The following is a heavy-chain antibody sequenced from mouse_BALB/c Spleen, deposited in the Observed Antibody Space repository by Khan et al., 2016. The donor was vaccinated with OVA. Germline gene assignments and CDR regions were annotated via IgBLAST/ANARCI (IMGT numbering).Heavy chain of an antibody. J-gene: IGHJ2*01. Sequence: EVKLLESGPGLVKPSQSLSLTCTVTGYSITSGYAWNWIRQFPGNKLEWMGYISYSGGPSYNPSLKSRISITRDTSKNQFFLQLNSVTTEDTATYYCARENYYGYYFDYWGQGTTLTVSS. D-gene: IGHD1-1*01. CDR1: GYSITSGYA. CDR2: ISYSGGP. V-gene: IGHV3-2*02. CDR3: ARENYYGYYFDY.